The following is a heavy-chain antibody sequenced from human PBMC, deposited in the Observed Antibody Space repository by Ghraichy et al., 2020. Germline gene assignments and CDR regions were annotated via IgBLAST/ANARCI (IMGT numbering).Heavy chain of an antibody. D-gene: IGHD6-13*01. CDR3: ARGQGSSWYYYYYGMDV. J-gene: IGHJ6*02. V-gene: IGHV1-8*01. CDR1: GYTFTSYD. CDR2: MNPNSGNT. Sequence: ASVKASCKASGYTFTSYDINWVRQATGQGLEWMGWMNPNSGNTGYAQKFQGRVTMTRNTSISTAYMELSSLRSEDTAVYYCARGQGSSWYYYYYGMDVWGQGTTVTGSS.